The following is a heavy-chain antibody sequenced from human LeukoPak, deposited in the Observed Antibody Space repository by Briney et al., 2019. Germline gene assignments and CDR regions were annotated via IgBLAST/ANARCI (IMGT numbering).Heavy chain of an antibody. CDR1: GFTFSGAW. J-gene: IGHJ1*01. CDR3: ARVSGPGMNEYFHL. V-gene: IGHV3-74*01. CDR2: INNDGTTT. D-gene: IGHD3-10*01. Sequence: PGGSLRLSCAASGFTFSGAWLHWVRQAPGKGLVWVSRINNDGTTTKYADSVKGRFTISRDNAKNTLYLQMNSLRAEDTAVYYCARVSGPGMNEYFHLWGQGTTVTVSS.